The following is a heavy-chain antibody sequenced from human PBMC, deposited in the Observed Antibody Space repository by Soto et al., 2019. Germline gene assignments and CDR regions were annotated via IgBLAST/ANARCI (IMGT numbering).Heavy chain of an antibody. CDR1: GFTFSSYS. Sequence: EVQLVESGGGLVKPGGSLRLSCAASGFTFSSYSMNWVRQAPGKGLEWVSSISSSSSYIYYADSVKGRFTISRDNAKNSLYLQMNSLRAEDTAVYYCARDRRGTPFSSIAAPADYWGKGTLVTVSS. D-gene: IGHD6-6*01. J-gene: IGHJ4*02. CDR2: ISSSSSYI. V-gene: IGHV3-21*01. CDR3: ARDRRGTPFSSIAAPADY.